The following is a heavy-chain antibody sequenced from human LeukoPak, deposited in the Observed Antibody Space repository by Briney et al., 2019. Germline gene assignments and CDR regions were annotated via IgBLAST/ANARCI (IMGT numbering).Heavy chain of an antibody. V-gene: IGHV4-4*02. J-gene: IGHJ1*01. Sequence: PGGSLRLSCAASGFTFSSYAMHWVRQPPGKGLEWIGEIYHSGSTNYNPSLKSRVTISVDKSKNQFSLKLSSVTAADTAVYYCARRIPLEYFQHWGQGTLVTVSS. D-gene: IGHD2-15*01. CDR1: GFTFSSYA. CDR2: IYHSGST. CDR3: ARRIPLEYFQH.